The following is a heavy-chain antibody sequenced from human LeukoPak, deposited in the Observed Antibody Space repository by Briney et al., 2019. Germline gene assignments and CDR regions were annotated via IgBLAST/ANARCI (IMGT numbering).Heavy chain of an antibody. J-gene: IGHJ6*02. D-gene: IGHD2-8*01. CDR3: ARGETVWRAYGMDV. V-gene: IGHV4-34*01. CDR1: GGSFSGYY. Sequence: SETLSLTCAVYGGSFSGYYWSWIRQPPGKGLEWIGEINHSGSTNYNPSLKSRVTISVDTSKNQFSLKLSSVTAADTAVYYCARGETVWRAYGMDVWGQGTTVTVSS. CDR2: INHSGST.